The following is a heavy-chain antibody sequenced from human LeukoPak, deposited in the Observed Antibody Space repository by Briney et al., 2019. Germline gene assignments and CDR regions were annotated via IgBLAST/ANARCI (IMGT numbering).Heavy chain of an antibody. Sequence: PSETLSLTCTVSGGSMSSYSWSWVRQPPGKGLEWIGEINHSGSTNYNPSLKSRVTISVDTSKNQFSLKLSSVTAADTAVYYCARGSRSHSYGYVPSDYWGQGTLVTVSS. CDR1: GGSMSSYS. D-gene: IGHD5-18*01. J-gene: IGHJ4*02. CDR2: INHSGST. V-gene: IGHV4-34*01. CDR3: ARGSRSHSYGYVPSDY.